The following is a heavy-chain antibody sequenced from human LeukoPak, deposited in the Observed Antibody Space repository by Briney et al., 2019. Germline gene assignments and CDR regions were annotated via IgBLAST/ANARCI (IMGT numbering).Heavy chain of an antibody. D-gene: IGHD6-19*01. CDR3: VRDQRRIVVAGYYSDY. CDR1: GFTLTSYY. Sequence: ASVKVSCKTSGFTLTSYYFFWVRLAPGQGLEWMGILNPKTGTTGYAQKFQGRVNLTRDTSTSTVYMELSSLRSEDTAIYYCVRDQRRIVVAGYYSDYWGQGTLVTVSS. CDR2: LNPKTGTT. V-gene: IGHV1-46*01. J-gene: IGHJ4*02.